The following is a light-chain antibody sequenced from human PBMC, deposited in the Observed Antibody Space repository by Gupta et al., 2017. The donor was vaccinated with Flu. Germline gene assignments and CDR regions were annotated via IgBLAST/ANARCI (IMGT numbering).Light chain of an antibody. CDR2: DDS. Sequence: SYVLTQPPSVSVAPGQTARITCGGNNIGSKSVHWYQQKPGQAPVLVVYDDSGRPSGIPERFSGSNSGNTATLTISRVEAGDEADYYCQVWESSSDHPGVFGGGTKLTVL. CDR1: NIGSKS. J-gene: IGLJ2*01. V-gene: IGLV3-21*02. CDR3: QVWESSSDHPGV.